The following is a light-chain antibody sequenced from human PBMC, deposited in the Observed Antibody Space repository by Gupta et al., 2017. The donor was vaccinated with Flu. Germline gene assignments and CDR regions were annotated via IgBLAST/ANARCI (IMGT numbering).Light chain of an antibody. Sequence: EIVLTQAPGTLSLSPGERATLSCRASQSVSSNYLVWYQKKPGQAPRRLIYAASRRATGIPDRFSGSGYGKDFTLTISRLDPEEFAVYYCQHYGIAPSYMNTFGQGTKMEIK. CDR2: AAS. CDR1: QSVSSNY. V-gene: IGKV3-20*01. CDR3: QHYGIAPSYMNT. J-gene: IGKJ2*01.